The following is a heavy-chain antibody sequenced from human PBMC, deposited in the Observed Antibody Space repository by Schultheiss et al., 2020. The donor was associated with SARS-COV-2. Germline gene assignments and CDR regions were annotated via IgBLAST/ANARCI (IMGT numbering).Heavy chain of an antibody. CDR1: GYTFTSYY. V-gene: IGHV1-69*13. CDR3: ARGDIYNYYGMDV. Sequence: SVKVSCKASGYTFTSYYMHWVRQAPGQGLEWMGGIIPIFGTANYAQNFQDRVTITADESTSTAYMELSSLRSEDTAVYYCARGDIYNYYGMDVWGQGTTVTVSS. J-gene: IGHJ6*02. D-gene: IGHD2-15*01. CDR2: IIPIFGTA.